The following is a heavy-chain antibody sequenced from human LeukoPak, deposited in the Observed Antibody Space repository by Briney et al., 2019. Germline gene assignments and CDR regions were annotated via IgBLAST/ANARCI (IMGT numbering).Heavy chain of an antibody. CDR1: GFTFSSYS. Sequence: GGSLRLSCAASGFTFSSYSMNWVRQAPGKGLEWVSYISSSSSTIYYADSVKGRFTISRDNAKNSLYLQMNSLRAEDTAVYCCARFVLMVYAPVFDYWGQGTLVTVSS. D-gene: IGHD2-8*01. V-gene: IGHV3-48*01. CDR3: ARFVLMVYAPVFDY. CDR2: ISSSSSTI. J-gene: IGHJ4*02.